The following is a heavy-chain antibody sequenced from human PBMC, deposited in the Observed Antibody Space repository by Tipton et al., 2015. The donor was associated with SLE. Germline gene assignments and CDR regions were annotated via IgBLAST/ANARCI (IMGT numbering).Heavy chain of an antibody. CDR2: INHSGST. D-gene: IGHD3-16*02. CDR1: GGSFSGYY. CDR3: ARVLYDYIWGSYRPYYYYGMDV. Sequence: TLSLTCAVYGGSFSGYYWSWIRQPPGKGLEWIGEINHSGSTNYNPSLKSRVTISVDTSKNQFSLKLSSVTAADTAVYYCARVLYDYIWGSYRPYYYYGMDVWGQGTTVTVSS. J-gene: IGHJ6*02. V-gene: IGHV4-34*01.